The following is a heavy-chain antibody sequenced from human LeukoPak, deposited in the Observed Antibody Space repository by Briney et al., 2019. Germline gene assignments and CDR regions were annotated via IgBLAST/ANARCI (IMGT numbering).Heavy chain of an antibody. V-gene: IGHV3-23*01. D-gene: IGHD3-22*01. CDR1: GFTFSSYA. J-gene: IGHJ3*02. CDR2: ISGSGGST. CDR3: AKGRYYYDSSDAFDI. Sequence: PGGSLRFSCAASGFTFSSYAMSWVRQAPGKGLNWVSAISGSGGSTYYADSVKGRFTISRDNSKNTLYLQMNSLRAEDTAVYYCAKGRYYYDSSDAFDIWGQGTMVTVSS.